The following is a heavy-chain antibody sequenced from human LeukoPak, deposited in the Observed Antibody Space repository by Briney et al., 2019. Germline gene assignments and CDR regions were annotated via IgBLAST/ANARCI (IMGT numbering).Heavy chain of an antibody. CDR2: IYSGGST. V-gene: IGHV3-53*01. CDR1: GFTVSSNY. D-gene: IGHD6-13*01. Sequence: GGSLRLSCAASGFTVSSNYMSWVRQAPGKWMKWVSVIYSGGSTYYADSVKGRFNISRDNSKNTLYLQMNSLRVEDTAVYYCVRDFVSSSWMGYWGQGTLVTVSS. J-gene: IGHJ4*02. CDR3: VRDFVSSSWMGY.